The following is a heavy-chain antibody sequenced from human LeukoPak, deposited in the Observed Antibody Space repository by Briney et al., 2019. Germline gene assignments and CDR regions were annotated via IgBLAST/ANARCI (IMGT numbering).Heavy chain of an antibody. J-gene: IGHJ4*02. V-gene: IGHV3-7*01. D-gene: IGHD3-10*01. Sequence: GGSLRLSCAASGFTFSIYWMSWVRQAPGKGLEWVANIKQDGSEKYYLDSVKGRFTISRDNAKNSLYLQMSSLRAEDTAVYYCARELPTGTDYFDYWGQGTLVTVSS. CDR1: GFTFSIYW. CDR2: IKQDGSEK. CDR3: ARELPTGTDYFDY.